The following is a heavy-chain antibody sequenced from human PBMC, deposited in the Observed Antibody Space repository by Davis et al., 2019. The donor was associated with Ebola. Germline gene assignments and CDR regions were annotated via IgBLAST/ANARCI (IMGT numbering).Heavy chain of an antibody. Sequence: GESLKISCAASGFTAGDHYMSWVRQSPGKGLEWVSSMFSGGRTFYADSVKGRFTISRDTSENTLHLQMNSLRGEDTAVYYCADVEAGPDYWGQGTLVTVSS. CDR1: GFTAGDHY. J-gene: IGHJ4*02. V-gene: IGHV3-66*01. CDR3: ADVEAGPDY. CDR2: MFSGGRT. D-gene: IGHD6-19*01.